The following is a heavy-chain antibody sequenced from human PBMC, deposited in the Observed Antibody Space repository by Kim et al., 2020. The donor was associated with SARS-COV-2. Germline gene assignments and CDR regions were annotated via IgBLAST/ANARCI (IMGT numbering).Heavy chain of an antibody. Sequence: SVKVSCKASGGTFSSYAITWVRQAPGQGLEWMGRIIPILGIANYAQKFQGRVTSTADISTSTAYMELSSLRSEDTAVYYCARDEDSTMIRGEYFQHWGQGTLVTVSS. CDR1: GGTFSSYA. CDR3: ARDEDSTMIRGEYFQH. D-gene: IGHD3-22*01. J-gene: IGHJ1*01. V-gene: IGHV1-69*04. CDR2: IIPILGIA.